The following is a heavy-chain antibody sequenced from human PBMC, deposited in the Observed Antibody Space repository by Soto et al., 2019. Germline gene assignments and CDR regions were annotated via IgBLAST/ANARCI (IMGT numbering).Heavy chain of an antibody. D-gene: IGHD6-13*01. J-gene: IGHJ4*02. Sequence: SGGSLRLSCAASGFTFSSYAMHWVRQAPGKGLEWVAVISYDGSNKYYADSVKGRFTISRDNSKKTLYLQMNSLRADDTAVYYCSRGLPTKTGIAAAGLDYWGQGTLVTVSS. CDR1: GFTFSSYA. CDR3: SRGLPTKTGIAAAGLDY. CDR2: ISYDGSNK. V-gene: IGHV3-30-3*01.